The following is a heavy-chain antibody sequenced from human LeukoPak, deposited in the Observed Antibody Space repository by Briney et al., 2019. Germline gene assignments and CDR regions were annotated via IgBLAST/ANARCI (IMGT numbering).Heavy chain of an antibody. CDR1: GFTVSSNY. D-gene: IGHD5-12*01. J-gene: IGHJ6*03. CDR2: ISSSSNYI. V-gene: IGHV3-21*01. CDR3: AKDTTGGYDEYYYYYLDV. Sequence: GGSLRLSCAASGFTVSSNYMSWVRQAPGKGLEWVSSISSSSNYIYYADSVKGRFTFSRDNSKNTLYLQMNSLRAEDTAVYYCAKDTTGGYDEYYYYYLDVWGKGTTVTVSS.